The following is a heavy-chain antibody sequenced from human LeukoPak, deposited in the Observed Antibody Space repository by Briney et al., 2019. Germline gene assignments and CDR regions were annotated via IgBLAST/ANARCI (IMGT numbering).Heavy chain of an antibody. Sequence: PGGSLRLSCAASGFTFSDYALIWVRQAPGKGLEWISAIRGTGGTTYYADSVKGRCTISRDNSRNTVYLQMNSLRAEDTAQYFCGKDPNGDYVGAFDFWGPGTMVTVSS. CDR3: GKDPNGDYVGAFDF. CDR2: IRGTGGTT. V-gene: IGHV3-23*01. J-gene: IGHJ3*01. D-gene: IGHD4-17*01. CDR1: GFTFSDYA.